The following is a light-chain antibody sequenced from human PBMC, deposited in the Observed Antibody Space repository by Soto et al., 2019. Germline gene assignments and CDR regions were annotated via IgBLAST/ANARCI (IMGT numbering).Light chain of an antibody. CDR1: SSDVGAYNY. Sequence: QSALTQPASVSGSPGQSITISCTGTSSDVGAYNYVSWYQQHPGKAPKLMISGVSNRPSGVSNRFSGSKSGNTASLTISGLQADDEDDYYCSSYTGSSTPWVFGGGTKVTVL. CDR2: GVS. CDR3: SSYTGSSTPWV. V-gene: IGLV2-14*01. J-gene: IGLJ3*02.